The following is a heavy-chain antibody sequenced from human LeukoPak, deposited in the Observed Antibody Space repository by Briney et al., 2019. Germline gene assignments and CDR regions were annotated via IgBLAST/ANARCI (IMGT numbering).Heavy chain of an antibody. D-gene: IGHD3-3*01. V-gene: IGHV4-59*01. Sequence: TSETLSLTCTVSGGSISSYYWSWIRQPPGKGLEWIGYIYYSGSTNYNPSLKNRVTISVDTSKNQFSLKLSSVTAADTAVYYCARGGRVFRIGAFDIWGQGTMVTVSS. CDR1: GGSISSYY. CDR2: IYYSGST. J-gene: IGHJ3*02. CDR3: ARGGRVFRIGAFDI.